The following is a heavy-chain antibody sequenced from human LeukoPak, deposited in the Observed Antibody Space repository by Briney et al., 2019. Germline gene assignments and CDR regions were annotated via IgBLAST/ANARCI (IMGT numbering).Heavy chain of an antibody. D-gene: IGHD5-12*01. CDR1: GGSISSYY. Sequence: PSETLSLTCTVSGGSISSYYWSWIRQPPGKGLEWIGYIYYSGSTNYNPSLKSRVTISVDTSKNQFSLKLSSVTAADTAVYYCARLTKGWLRWSWYFDLWGRGTLVTVSS. CDR2: IYYSGST. J-gene: IGHJ2*01. CDR3: ARLTKGWLRWSWYFDL. V-gene: IGHV4-59*08.